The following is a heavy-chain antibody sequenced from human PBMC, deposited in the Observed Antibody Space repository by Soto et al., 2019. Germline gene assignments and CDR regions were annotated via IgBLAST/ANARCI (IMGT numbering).Heavy chain of an antibody. CDR3: ARGHYLTTVTTEEV. J-gene: IGHJ4*02. V-gene: IGHV4-31*03. CDR1: GGSISSGGYY. CDR2: IYYSGST. D-gene: IGHD4-17*01. Sequence: PSETLSLTCTVSGGSISSGGYYWSWIRQHPGKGLEWIGYIYYSGSTYYNPSLKSRVTISVDTSKNQFSLKLSSVTAADTAAYYCARGHYLTTVTTEEVWGQGTLVTVSS.